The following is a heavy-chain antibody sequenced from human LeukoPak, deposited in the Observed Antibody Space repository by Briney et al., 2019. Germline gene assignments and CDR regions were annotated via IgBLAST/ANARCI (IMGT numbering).Heavy chain of an antibody. CDR2: IYYSGST. D-gene: IGHD6-19*01. J-gene: IGHJ4*02. CDR3: ARAFGHSSGWGPFDY. V-gene: IGHV4-59*01. Sequence: SETLSLTCTVSGGSISSYYWSWIRQPPGKGLEWIGYIYYSGSTNYNPSLKSRVTISVDTSKNQFSLKLSSVTAADTAVYYCARAFGHSSGWGPFDYWGQGTLVTVSS. CDR1: GGSISSYY.